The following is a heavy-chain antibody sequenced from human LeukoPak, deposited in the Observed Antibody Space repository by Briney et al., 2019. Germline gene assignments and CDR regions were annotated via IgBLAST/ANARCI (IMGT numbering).Heavy chain of an antibody. CDR2: ISGRGGST. D-gene: IGHD4-17*01. CDR3: AKEPHDYGDFDY. V-gene: IGHV3-23*01. J-gene: IGHJ4*02. Sequence: SAISGRGGSTYYADSVNGRFTISRDNSKNTLYLQMNSLRAEDTAVYYCAKEPHDYGDFDYWGQGTLVTVSS.